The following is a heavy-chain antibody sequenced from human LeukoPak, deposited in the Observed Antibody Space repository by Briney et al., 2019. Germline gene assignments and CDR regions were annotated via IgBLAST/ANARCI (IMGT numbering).Heavy chain of an antibody. V-gene: IGHV4-4*07. CDR3: ASKRYCGGDCYYFDY. CDR2: ISTSGST. Sequence: RISTSGSTNYNPSLKSRVTISVDTSKNQFSLKLSSVTAADTAVYYCASKRYCGGDCYYFDYWGQGTLVTVSS. J-gene: IGHJ4*02. D-gene: IGHD2-21*01.